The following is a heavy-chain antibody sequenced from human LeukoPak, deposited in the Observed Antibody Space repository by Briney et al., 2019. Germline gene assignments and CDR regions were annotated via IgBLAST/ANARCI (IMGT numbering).Heavy chain of an antibody. CDR1: GFTFSSYS. CDR2: ISYDGSNK. V-gene: IGHV3-30*03. D-gene: IGHD4-11*01. Sequence: GGSLRLSCAASGFTFSSYSMNWVRQAPGKGLEWVAVISYDGSNKYYADSVKGRFTISRDNSKNTLYLQMNSLRAEDTAVYFCARDKGTVTPRGYYYYMDVWGRGTTVTVSS. CDR3: ARDKGTVTPRGYYYYMDV. J-gene: IGHJ6*03.